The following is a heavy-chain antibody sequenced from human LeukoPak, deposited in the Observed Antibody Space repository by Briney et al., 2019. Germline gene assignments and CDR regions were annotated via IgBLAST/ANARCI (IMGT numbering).Heavy chain of an antibody. CDR2: IYTSGST. J-gene: IGHJ5*02. CDR3: ARATTVVFDP. V-gene: IGHV4-4*07. CDR1: GGSISSYY. Sequence: SETLSLTCTVSGGSISSYYWSWIRQPAGKGLVWIGRIYTSGSTNYNPSLKSRVTMSVDTSKNQFSLKLSSVTAADTAVYYCARATTVVFDPWGQGTLVTVSS. D-gene: IGHD4-11*01.